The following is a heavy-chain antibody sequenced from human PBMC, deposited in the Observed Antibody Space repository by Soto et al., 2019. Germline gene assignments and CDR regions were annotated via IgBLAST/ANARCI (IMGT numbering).Heavy chain of an antibody. Sequence: SETLSLTCAVYGGSFIGYYWSWIRQPPGKGLEWIGEINHSGSTNYNPSLKSRVTISVDTSKNQFSLKLSSVTAADTAVYYCARGLSSYYYGSGSYGGGYYYYGMDVWGQGTTVTVSS. J-gene: IGHJ6*02. CDR3: ARGLSSYYYGSGSYGGGYYYYGMDV. D-gene: IGHD3-10*01. CDR2: INHSGST. V-gene: IGHV4-34*01. CDR1: GGSFIGYY.